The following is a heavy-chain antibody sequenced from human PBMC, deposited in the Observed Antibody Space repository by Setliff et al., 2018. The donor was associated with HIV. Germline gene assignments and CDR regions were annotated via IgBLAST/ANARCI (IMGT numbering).Heavy chain of an antibody. CDR3: ARGHRWLQFRKNYFDY. CDR2: INPSGGST. CDR1: GYTFTSYY. V-gene: IGHV1-46*01. Sequence: ASVKVSCKASGYTFTSYYMHWVRQAPGQGLEWMGIINPSGGSTSYAQNFQGRVTMTRDTSTTTVYMELSSLRSEDTAVYYCARGHRWLQFRKNYFDYWGQGTLVTVSS. D-gene: IGHD5-12*01. J-gene: IGHJ4*02.